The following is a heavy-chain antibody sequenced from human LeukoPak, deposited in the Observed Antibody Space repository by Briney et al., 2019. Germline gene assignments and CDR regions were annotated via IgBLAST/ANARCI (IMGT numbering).Heavy chain of an antibody. CDR3: ARGAVLRYFDWLSNHYFDY. D-gene: IGHD3-9*01. V-gene: IGHV4-4*07. Sequence: SETLSLTCTVSGGSISSYYWNWIRQPAGKGLEWIGRIYTSGSTYYNPSLKSRVTISVDTSKNQFSLKLSSVTAADTAVYYCARGAVLRYFDWLSNHYFDYWGQGTLVTVSS. CDR1: GGSISSYY. CDR2: IYTSGST. J-gene: IGHJ4*02.